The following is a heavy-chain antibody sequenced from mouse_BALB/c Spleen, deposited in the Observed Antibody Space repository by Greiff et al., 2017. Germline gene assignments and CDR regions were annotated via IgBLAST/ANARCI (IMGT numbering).Heavy chain of an antibody. J-gene: IGHJ4*01. CDR2: ISSGSSTI. Sequence: EVNLVESGGGLVQPGGSRKLSCAASGFTFSSFGMHWVRQAPEKGLEWVAYISSGSSTIYYADTVKGRFTISRDNPKNTLFLQMTSLRSEDTAMYYCARRPYYGNYGYAMDYWGQGTSVTVSS. CDR1: GFTFSSFG. D-gene: IGHD2-10*01. V-gene: IGHV5-17*02. CDR3: ARRPYYGNYGYAMDY.